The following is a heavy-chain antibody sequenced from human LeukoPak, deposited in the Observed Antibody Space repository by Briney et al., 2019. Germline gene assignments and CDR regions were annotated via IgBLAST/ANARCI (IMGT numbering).Heavy chain of an antibody. CDR1: GFTFSRYG. Sequence: GRSLRLSCAASGFTFSRYGMHWVRQAPGKGLEWVAVIWYDGSIKYYADSVKGRFTISKDNSKNTLYLQMNSLRAEDTAVYYCAKADVMNMDYWGQGTLVTVSS. CDR2: IWYDGSIK. J-gene: IGHJ4*02. CDR3: AKADVMNMDY. D-gene: IGHD2/OR15-2a*01. V-gene: IGHV3-33*06.